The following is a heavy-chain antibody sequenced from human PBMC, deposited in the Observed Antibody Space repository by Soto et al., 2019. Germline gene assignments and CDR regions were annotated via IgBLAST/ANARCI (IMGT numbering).Heavy chain of an antibody. V-gene: IGHV4-39*02. CDR1: GGSISSSSYY. D-gene: IGHD1-26*01. CDR2: IYYSGST. Sequence: SETLSLTCTVSGGSISSSSYYWGWIRQPPGKGLEWIGSIYYSGSTYYNPSLKSRVTISVDTSKTQFSLKLSAVTAADTAVYYCARDLGGSSGHYYYYGMDVWGQGTTVTVSS. CDR3: ARDLGGSSGHYYYYGMDV. J-gene: IGHJ6*02.